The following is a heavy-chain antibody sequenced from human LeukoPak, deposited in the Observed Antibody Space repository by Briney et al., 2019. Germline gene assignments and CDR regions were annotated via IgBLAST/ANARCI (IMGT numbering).Heavy chain of an antibody. D-gene: IGHD6-19*01. V-gene: IGHV1-69*02. J-gene: IGHJ4*02. CDR1: GGTFSSYT. CDR2: IIPILGIA. CDR3: ARADIAVAAPSDY. Sequence: ASVKVSCKASGGTFSSYTISWVRQAPGQGLEWMGRIIPILGIANYEQKYQGRVTITADKSTSTAYMELSSLRSEDTAVYYCARADIAVAAPSDYWGQGTLVTVSS.